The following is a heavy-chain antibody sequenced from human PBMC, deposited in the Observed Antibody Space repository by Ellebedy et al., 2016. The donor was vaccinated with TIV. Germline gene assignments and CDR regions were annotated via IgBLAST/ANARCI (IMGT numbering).Heavy chain of an antibody. V-gene: IGHV1-69*13. Sequence: ASVKVSCKASGGTFSSYAISWVRQAPGQGPEWMGGIIPIFGTANYAQKFQGRVTITADESTSTAYMELRSLRSDDTAVYYCARHAIVGATLTRFDYWGQGTLVTVSS. CDR2: IIPIFGTA. CDR3: ARHAIVGATLTRFDY. CDR1: GGTFSSYA. J-gene: IGHJ4*02. D-gene: IGHD1-26*01.